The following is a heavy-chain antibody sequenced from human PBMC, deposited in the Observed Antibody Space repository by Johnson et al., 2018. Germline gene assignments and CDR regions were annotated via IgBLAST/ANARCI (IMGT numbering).Heavy chain of an antibody. CDR1: GFTFSSYD. V-gene: IGHV3-33*01. CDR3: ERGRWFGDY. D-gene: IGHD3-10*01. CDR2: IWYDESNK. Sequence: VQLVQSGGGVVQPGTSLRLSCAASGFTFSSYDMQWVRQAPGKGLEWVVVIWYDESNKNYADSVKGRFTISRDTSRNTLYLQMNSLRAEDTAVYYCERGRWFGDYWGQGTLVTVSS. J-gene: IGHJ4*02.